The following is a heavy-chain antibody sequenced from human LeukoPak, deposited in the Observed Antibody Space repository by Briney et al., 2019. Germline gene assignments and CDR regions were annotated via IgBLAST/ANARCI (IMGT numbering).Heavy chain of an antibody. CDR1: GGSISNSGYY. CDR3: SRRGVGATTWDAFDI. V-gene: IGHV4-61*05. J-gene: IGHJ3*02. D-gene: IGHD1-26*01. Sequence: SETLSLTCTLSGGSISNSGYYWGWIRQPPGKGLEWIGYINYSGSTNYSPSLESRVTISLDTSKNQFSLQLSSVTAADTAVYYCSRRGVGATTWDAFDIWGQGTLVTVSS. CDR2: INYSGST.